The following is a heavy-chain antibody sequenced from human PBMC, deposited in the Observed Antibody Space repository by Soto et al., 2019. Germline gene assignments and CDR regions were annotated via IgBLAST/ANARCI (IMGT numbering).Heavy chain of an antibody. D-gene: IGHD5-12*01. V-gene: IGHV1-2*04. CDR2: INPNSGGT. CDR1: GYTFTGYY. J-gene: IGHJ6*02. CDR3: ARDYQRDGYIRDYYYYGMDV. Sequence: ASVKVSCKASGYTFTGYYMHWVRQAPGQGLEWMGWINPNSGGTNYAQKFQGWVTMTRDTSISTAYMELSRLRSDDTAVYYCARDYQRDGYIRDYYYYGMDVWGQGTTVTVSS.